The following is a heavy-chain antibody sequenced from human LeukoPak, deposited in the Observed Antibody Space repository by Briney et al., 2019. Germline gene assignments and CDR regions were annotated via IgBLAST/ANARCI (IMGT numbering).Heavy chain of an antibody. V-gene: IGHV5-51*01. CDR1: GYSFSNYW. J-gene: IGHJ3*02. D-gene: IGHD3-10*01. CDR2: IYPGDSDT. CDR3: AIRGLLWFGDDAFDI. Sequence: GESLKISCKGSGYSFSNYWIGWVRQLPGKGLEWMNIIYPGDSDTRYSPSFQGQVTISADKSISTAYLQWSSLKASDTAMYYCAIRGLLWFGDDAFDIWGQGTMVTVSS.